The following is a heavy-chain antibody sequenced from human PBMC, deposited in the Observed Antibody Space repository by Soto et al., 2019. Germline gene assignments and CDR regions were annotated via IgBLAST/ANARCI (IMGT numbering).Heavy chain of an antibody. J-gene: IGHJ3*02. CDR3: AKDDPYLDSSGYYHEGAFDI. CDR1: GFTFSSYW. D-gene: IGHD3-22*01. CDR2: INFDGNGT. Sequence: PGGSLRLSCAASGFTFSSYWMFWVRQAPGKGLVWVSHINFDGNGTYHADSVKGRFTISRDNAKKTLYLQMNSLRVEDTAAYYCAKDDPYLDSSGYYHEGAFDIWGQGTMVTVSS. V-gene: IGHV3-74*01.